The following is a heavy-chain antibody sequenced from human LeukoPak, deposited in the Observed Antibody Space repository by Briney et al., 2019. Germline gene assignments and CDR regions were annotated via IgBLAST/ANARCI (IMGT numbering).Heavy chain of an antibody. J-gene: IGHJ4*02. Sequence: GGSLRLSCAASGFTLSDYYMSWIRQAPGKGLEWVSYIGSSGSTIYYADSVKGRFTISRDNAKNSLYLQMNSLRAEDTAVYYCPRDPNDFWSGYSSFDYWGQGTLVTVSS. V-gene: IGHV3-11*04. D-gene: IGHD3-3*01. CDR1: GFTLSDYY. CDR2: IGSSGSTI. CDR3: PRDPNDFWSGYSSFDY.